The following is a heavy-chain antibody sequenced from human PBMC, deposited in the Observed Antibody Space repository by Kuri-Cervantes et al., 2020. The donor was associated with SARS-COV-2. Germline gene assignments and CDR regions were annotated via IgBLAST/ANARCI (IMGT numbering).Heavy chain of an antibody. CDR2: INTNTGNP. Sequence: ASVKVSCKASGGTFSSYAISWVRQAPGQGLEWMGWINTNTGNPTYAQGFTGRFVFSLDTSVSTAYLQISSLKAEDTAVYYCARHAPQDIVVVPAAIVDYYYYYGMDVWGQGTTVTVSS. J-gene: IGHJ6*02. CDR1: GGTFSSYA. D-gene: IGHD2-2*02. CDR3: ARHAPQDIVVVPAAIVDYYYYYGMDV. V-gene: IGHV7-4-1*02.